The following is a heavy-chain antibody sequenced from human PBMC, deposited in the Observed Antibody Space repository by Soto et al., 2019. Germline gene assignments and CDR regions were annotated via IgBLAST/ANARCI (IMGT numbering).Heavy chain of an antibody. J-gene: IGHJ6*02. CDR2: IYYSGST. Sequence: SETLSLTCTVSGGSISSGDYYWSWIRQPPGKGLEWIGYIYYSGSTYYNPSLKSRVTISVDTSKNQFSLKLSSVTAADTAVYYCARDSAGQGGYYYGMDVWGQGTTVTVSS. D-gene: IGHD6-13*01. CDR3: ARDSAGQGGYYYGMDV. CDR1: GGSISSGDYY. V-gene: IGHV4-30-4*01.